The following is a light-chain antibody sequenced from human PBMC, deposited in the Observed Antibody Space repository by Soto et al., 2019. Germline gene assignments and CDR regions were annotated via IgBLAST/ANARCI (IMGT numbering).Light chain of an antibody. CDR2: GAS. Sequence: EIVMTQSPATLSVSPGERATLSCRASQSVSSNLAWYQQKPGQAPRLLIYGASSRATGIPDRFSGSGSGTDFTLTISRLEPEDFAVYYCQQYGSSGRTFGQGTRLEIK. J-gene: IGKJ5*01. CDR1: QSVSSN. CDR3: QQYGSSGRT. V-gene: IGKV3-20*01.